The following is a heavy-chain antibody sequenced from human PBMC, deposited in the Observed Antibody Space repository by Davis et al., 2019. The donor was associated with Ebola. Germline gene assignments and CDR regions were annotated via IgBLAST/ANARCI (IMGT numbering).Heavy chain of an antibody. CDR3: ARDIVATG. J-gene: IGHJ4*02. V-gene: IGHV1-69*04. CDR1: GGAFSSYT. CDR2: IIPILGIA. D-gene: IGHD5-12*01. Sequence: AASVKVSCKASGGAFSSYTISWVRQAPGQGLEWMGMIIPILGIANYAQKFQGRVTITADKSTSTAYMELSSLRSEDTAVYYCARDIVATGWCQGTLVTVSS.